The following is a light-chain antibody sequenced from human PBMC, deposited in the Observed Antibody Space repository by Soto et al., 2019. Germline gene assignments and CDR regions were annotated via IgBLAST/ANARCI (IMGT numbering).Light chain of an antibody. CDR1: NRDVGGYNY. CDR2: EVN. V-gene: IGLV2-8*01. CDR3: SSYAGSNNLV. Sequence: QSALTQPPSASGSPGQSVSISCTGTNRDVGGYNYVSWYQQHPGKAPKLMIYEVNKRPSGVPDRFSGSKSGNTASLTVSGLQAEDEADYYGSSYAGSNNLVFGGGTKLTVL. J-gene: IGLJ2*01.